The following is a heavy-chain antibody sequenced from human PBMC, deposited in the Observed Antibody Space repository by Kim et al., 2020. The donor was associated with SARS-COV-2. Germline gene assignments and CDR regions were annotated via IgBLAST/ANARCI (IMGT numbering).Heavy chain of an antibody. J-gene: IGHJ5*02. CDR3: ARHDDYGEYVWFDP. Sequence: SETLSLTCTVSGGSISSSGYYWGWIRQPPGKGLEWIGSIYYSGSTYYSPSLKSRVTISVDTSKNQFSLKLSSVTAADTAVYYCARHDDYGEYVWFDPWGQGTLVTVSS. V-gene: IGHV4-39*01. CDR2: IYYSGST. D-gene: IGHD4-17*01. CDR1: GGSISSSGYY.